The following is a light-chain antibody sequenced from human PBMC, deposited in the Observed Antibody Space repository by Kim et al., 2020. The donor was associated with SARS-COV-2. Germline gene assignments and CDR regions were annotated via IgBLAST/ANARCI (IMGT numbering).Light chain of an antibody. CDR3: QRYGNHST. J-gene: IGKJ3*01. CDR1: QSVGLG. V-gene: IGKV1-5*03. CDR2: KYS. Sequence: ASVGDNGTISCRAIQSVGLGLAWYQHKPGQVPKLRMDKYSELHPGVPSRFVGGGSGTHFTLTITSLQLRDFAVDYCQRYGNHSTFGPGTKVDIK.